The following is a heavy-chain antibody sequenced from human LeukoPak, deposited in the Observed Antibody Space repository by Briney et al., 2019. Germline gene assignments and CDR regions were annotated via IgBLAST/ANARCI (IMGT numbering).Heavy chain of an antibody. V-gene: IGHV1-3*01. D-gene: IGHD6-19*01. CDR3: AREWDSGWNPEVWFDP. J-gene: IGHJ5*02. Sequence: GASVKVSCKASGYTFTSYAMHWVRQAPGQRLEWMGWINAGNGNTKYSQKFQGRVTITRDTSASTAYMELSSLRSEDTAVYYCAREWDSGWNPEVWFDPWGQGTLVTVSS. CDR1: GYTFTSYA. CDR2: INAGNGNT.